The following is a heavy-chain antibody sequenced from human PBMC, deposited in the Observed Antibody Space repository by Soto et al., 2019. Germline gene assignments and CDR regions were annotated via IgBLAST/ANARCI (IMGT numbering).Heavy chain of an antibody. V-gene: IGHV4-30-4*01. J-gene: IGHJ4*02. Sequence: QVQLQESGPGLVEPSQTLSLTCTVSGGSTGSGNNYWSWIRQPPGKGLAWIGSIHHSGSTYYSPSLKSRVTISVDTSKNQFSLKLRSVTAADTAVYYCAKNRDGYNGGFAYWGQGTLVTVSS. CDR2: IHHSGST. CDR1: GGSTGSGNNY. D-gene: IGHD5-12*01. CDR3: AKNRDGYNGGFAY.